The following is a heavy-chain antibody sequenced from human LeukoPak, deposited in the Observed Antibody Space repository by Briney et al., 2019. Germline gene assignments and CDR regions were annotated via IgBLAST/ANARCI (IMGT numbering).Heavy chain of an antibody. V-gene: IGHV4-61*02. Sequence: PSQTLSLTCTVSGGSISSGSYYWSWIRQPAGKGLEWIGRIYTSGSTNYNPSLKSRVTISVDTSKNQFSLKLTSVTAADTALYYCARAYYYGSGSSYYFDYWGQGTLVTVSS. CDR2: IYTSGST. D-gene: IGHD3-10*01. CDR1: GGSISSGSYY. J-gene: IGHJ4*02. CDR3: ARAYYYGSGSSYYFDY.